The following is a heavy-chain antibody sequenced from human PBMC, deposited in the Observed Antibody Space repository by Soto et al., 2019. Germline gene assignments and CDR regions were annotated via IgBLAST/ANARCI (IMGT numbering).Heavy chain of an antibody. CDR2: IYPGDSDT. J-gene: IGHJ6*02. CDR1: GYSFTSYW. CDR3: ARNRSFTIGFYYDGMDV. Sequence: PGESLKISCKGSGYSFTSYWIGWVRQMPGKGLEWVGIIYPGDSDTRYSPSFQGQVTISADKSLRTAYLQWTSLKASDTALYYCARNRSFTIGFYYDGMDVWGQGTTVTVSS. D-gene: IGHD6-6*01. V-gene: IGHV5-51*01.